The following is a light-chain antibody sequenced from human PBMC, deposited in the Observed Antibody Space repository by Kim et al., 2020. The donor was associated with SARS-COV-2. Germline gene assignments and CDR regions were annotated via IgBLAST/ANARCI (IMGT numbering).Light chain of an antibody. CDR2: GVS. J-gene: IGKJ2*01. CDR3: QQYGQRYT. V-gene: IGKV3-20*01. Sequence: SLHPGERATLACRASQSILGNYLAWYQQKPGQAPRLLIYGVSGRATGIPDRFSGSGSGTDFTLTISRLEPEDFAVYFCQQYGQRYTFGQGTKLEI. CDR1: QSILGNY.